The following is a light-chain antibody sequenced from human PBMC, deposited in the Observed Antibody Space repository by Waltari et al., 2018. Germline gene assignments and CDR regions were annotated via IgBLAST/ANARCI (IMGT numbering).Light chain of an antibody. Sequence: EIVLMQPPATLSLSPGERAPLSCRASQSIANHLYWYRQKPGQAPSLLIYDASNRATGVPARFSGSGSGTDFSLTISSLEPEDFAVYYCHQRSDWPLTFGGGSRVEMK. CDR1: QSIANH. CDR2: DAS. J-gene: IGKJ4*01. CDR3: HQRSDWPLT. V-gene: IGKV3-11*01.